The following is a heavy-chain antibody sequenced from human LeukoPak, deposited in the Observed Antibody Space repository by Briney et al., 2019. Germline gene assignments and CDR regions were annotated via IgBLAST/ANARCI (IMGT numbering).Heavy chain of an antibody. V-gene: IGHV4-59*12. CDR2: IYPDGRI. CDR3: TREGYDRSGYFLDF. Sequence: SETLSLTCSVSSGSMTDSCWSWFRQAPGKGFEWLGFIYPDGRIEYSPSLRSRVTFSVATSKLEATVRLSSVTASDTAAYYCTREGYDRSGYFLDFWGQGTLVTVSS. D-gene: IGHD3-22*01. CDR1: SGSMTDSC. J-gene: IGHJ4*02.